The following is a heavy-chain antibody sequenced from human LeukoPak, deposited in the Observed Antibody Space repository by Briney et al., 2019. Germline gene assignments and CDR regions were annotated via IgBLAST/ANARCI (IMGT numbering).Heavy chain of an antibody. Sequence: PGGSLRLSCAASGFTFSSHAMSWVRQARGKGLEWVSLIRGSGDSTYFADSLKGRFTISRDNSKNTLFLQMNSLRPEDTAVYYCARLGAAADLNSFYGMDVWGHGTTVTVSS. V-gene: IGHV3-23*01. CDR1: GFTFSSHA. CDR3: ARLGAAADLNSFYGMDV. J-gene: IGHJ6*02. D-gene: IGHD6-13*01. CDR2: IRGSGDST.